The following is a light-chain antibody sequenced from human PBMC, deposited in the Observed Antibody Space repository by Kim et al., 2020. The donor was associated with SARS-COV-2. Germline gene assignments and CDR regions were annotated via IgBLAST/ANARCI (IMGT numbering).Light chain of an antibody. CDR2: DAS. Sequence: DIQMTQSPSTLSASVGDRITITCRASQSISNWLAWYQQQPGKAPKLLIYDASSLQSGVPSRFSGSRSGTEFTLTINNLQPDDFATYYCQQYNSYRTFGQGTKVDIK. V-gene: IGKV1-5*01. CDR3: QQYNSYRT. CDR1: QSISNW. J-gene: IGKJ1*01.